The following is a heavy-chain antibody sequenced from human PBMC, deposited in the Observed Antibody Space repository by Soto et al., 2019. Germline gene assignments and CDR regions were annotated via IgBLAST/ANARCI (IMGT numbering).Heavy chain of an antibody. D-gene: IGHD3-22*01. CDR3: ARDGPYDSTGYDDFQH. CDR2: IDYTGST. CDR1: GGSISSGRYY. J-gene: IGHJ1*01. V-gene: IGHV4-31*03. Sequence: QVQLQESGPGLVKPSQTLSLTCTVSGGSISSGRYYWSWIRQHPGKGLEWIAYIDYTGSTYYIPALKSRTTISVVTSTNQFSLKLTYVTAADTAVYYCARDGPYDSTGYDDFQHWGQCTLVTVSS.